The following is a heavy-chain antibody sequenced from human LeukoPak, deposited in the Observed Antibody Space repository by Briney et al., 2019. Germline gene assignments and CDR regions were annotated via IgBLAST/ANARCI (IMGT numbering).Heavy chain of an antibody. CDR2: IYYSGST. CDR1: GGSISSSSYY. J-gene: IGHJ4*02. CDR3: ARADSSGYYPFDY. V-gene: IGHV4-39*07. Sequence: SETLSLTCTVSGGSISSSSYYWGWIRQPPGKGLEWIGSIYYSGSTYYNPSLKSRVTISVDTSKNQFSLKLSSVTAADTAVYYCARADSSGYYPFDYWGQGTLVTVSS. D-gene: IGHD3-22*01.